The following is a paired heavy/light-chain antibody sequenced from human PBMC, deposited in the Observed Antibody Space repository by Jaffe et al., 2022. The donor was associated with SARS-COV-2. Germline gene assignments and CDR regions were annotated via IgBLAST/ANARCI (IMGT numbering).Heavy chain of an antibody. D-gene: IGHD3-10*01. V-gene: IGHV3-23*01. Sequence: EVRLLESGGGLVQPGGSLRLSCAASGFTFRSYAINWVRQAPGKGLEWVSVIRGSGSGARVADSVKGRFTISRDDSMNTVFLQMNSLRAEDTAVYYCAKSFAEKTFSGAYYFSSDWDLLGGDWGQGTLVTVSS. J-gene: IGHJ4*02. CDR2: IRGSGSGA. CDR3: AKSFAEKTFSGAYYFSSDWDLLGGD. CDR1: GFTFRSYA.
Light chain of an antibody. Sequence: EIVMTQSPATLSVSPGERATLSCRASQSVSSSLAWYQQKPGQAPRLIIYGASTRATGIPARFSGTGSGTEFTLTISSLQSEDFAVYYCQQYNNWQGSFGQGTKLEI. CDR1: QSVSSS. J-gene: IGKJ2*01. CDR3: QQYNNWQGS. V-gene: IGKV3-15*01. CDR2: GAS.